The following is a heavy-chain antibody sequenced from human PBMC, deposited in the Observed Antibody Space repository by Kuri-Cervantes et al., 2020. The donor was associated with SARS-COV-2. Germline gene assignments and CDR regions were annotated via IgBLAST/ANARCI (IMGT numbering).Heavy chain of an antibody. Sequence: SQTLSLTCVVYGGSSSGYYWSWIRQPPGKGLEWIGEINHSGSTNYNPSLKSRVTISVDTSKNQFSLKLSSVTAADTAVYYCARTPATFLYWFDPWGQGTLVTVSS. D-gene: IGHD2-2*01. V-gene: IGHV4-34*01. CDR2: INHSGST. CDR3: ARTPATFLYWFDP. CDR1: GGSSSGYY. J-gene: IGHJ5*02.